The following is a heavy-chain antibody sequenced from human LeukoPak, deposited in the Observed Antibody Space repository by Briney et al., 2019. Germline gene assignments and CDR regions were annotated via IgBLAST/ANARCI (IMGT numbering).Heavy chain of an antibody. CDR1: GGSISSSSYY. CDR2: IYYSGST. J-gene: IGHJ3*02. Sequence: SETLSLTCTVSGGSISSSSYYWGWIRQPPGKGLEWIGSIYYSGSTYYNPSLKSRVTISVGTSKNQFSLKLSSVTAADTAVCYCARRGPNYDSSGYYTGSAFDIWGQGTMVTVSS. V-gene: IGHV4-39*01. CDR3: ARRGPNYDSSGYYTGSAFDI. D-gene: IGHD3-22*01.